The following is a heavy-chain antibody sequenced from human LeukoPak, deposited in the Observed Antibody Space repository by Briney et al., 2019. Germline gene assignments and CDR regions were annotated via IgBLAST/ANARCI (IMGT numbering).Heavy chain of an antibody. J-gene: IGHJ5*02. CDR2: IYTSGST. CDR3: AKTGSGQKNGLSVWFDP. Sequence: SETLSLTCTVSGGSISSYYWSWIRQPAGKGLEWIGRIYTSGSTNYNPSLKSRVTISVDTSKNQFSLKLSSVTAADTAVYYCAKTGSGQKNGLSVWFDPWAREPWSPSPQ. V-gene: IGHV4-4*07. D-gene: IGHD2-15*01. CDR1: GGSISSYY.